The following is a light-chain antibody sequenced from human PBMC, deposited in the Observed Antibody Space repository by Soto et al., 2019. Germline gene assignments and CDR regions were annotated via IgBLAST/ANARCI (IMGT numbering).Light chain of an antibody. CDR3: PQSYSTTLT. J-gene: IGKJ4*01. Sequence: DIQMTQSPSSLSASVGDRVTITCRESQSIRSYLNWYQQQQGKAPKLXIYAASSLQSGVPSRVSGSGAGTDFTRTISSLQPGDFETYYCPQSYSTTLTFGGGTKVDIK. CDR1: QSIRSY. V-gene: IGKV1-39*01. CDR2: AAS.